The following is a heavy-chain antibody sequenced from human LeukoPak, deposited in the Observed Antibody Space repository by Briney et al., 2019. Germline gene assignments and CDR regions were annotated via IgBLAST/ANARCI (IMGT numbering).Heavy chain of an antibody. Sequence: SETLSLTCAVYGGSFSGYYWRWIRQPPGKGLEWIGEINHSGSTNYNPSLKSRVTISVDTSKKQFSRELSSVTAADTAVYYCARAVRYSSSWYSIGYYFDYWGQGTLVTVSS. CDR1: GGSFSGYY. J-gene: IGHJ4*02. CDR2: INHSGST. V-gene: IGHV4-34*01. D-gene: IGHD6-13*01. CDR3: ARAVRYSSSWYSIGYYFDY.